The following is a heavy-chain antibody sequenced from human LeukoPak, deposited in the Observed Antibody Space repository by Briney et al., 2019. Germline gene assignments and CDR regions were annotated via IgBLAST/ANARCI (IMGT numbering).Heavy chain of an antibody. CDR2: IIPIFGTA. J-gene: IGHJ4*02. CDR3: ARGGYSYGFDY. V-gene: IGHV1-69*13. CDR1: GGTFISFA. D-gene: IGHD5-18*01. Sequence: GASVKVSCKASGGTFISFAFSWVRLAPGQGLDWMGGIIPIFGTANYAQKFQGRVTITADESTSTAYMELSSLRSEDTAVYYCARGGYSYGFDYWGQGTLVTVSS.